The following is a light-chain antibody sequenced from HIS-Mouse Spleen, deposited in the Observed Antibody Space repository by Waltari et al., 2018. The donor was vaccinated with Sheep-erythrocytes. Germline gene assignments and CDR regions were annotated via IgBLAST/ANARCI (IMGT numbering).Light chain of an antibody. CDR1: SSNIGNNY. J-gene: IGLJ3*02. Sequence: QSVLTQPPSVSAAPGQKVTISCSGSSSNIGNNYVSWYQQLPGTAPKLLIYAHKKRPSGIPDRFSGSKSGTSATLGITGLQTGDEADYYCGTWDSSLSVWVFGGGTKLTVL. V-gene: IGLV1-51*01. CDR3: GTWDSSLSVWV. CDR2: AHK.